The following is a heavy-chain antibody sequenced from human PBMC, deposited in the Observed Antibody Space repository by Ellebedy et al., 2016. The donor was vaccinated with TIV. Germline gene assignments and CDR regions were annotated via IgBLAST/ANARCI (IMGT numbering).Heavy chain of an antibody. CDR3: TAGGEGFDY. CDR1: GFTFTNAW. CDR2: FKRKTDCGTT. J-gene: IGHJ4*02. V-gene: IGHV3-15*01. Sequence: PGGSLRLSCATSGFTFTNAWMHWVRQAPGKGLEWVGRFKRKTDCGTTDYAAPVKGRFTISIDDSKSTLYLQMNSLKTEDTAMYYCTAGGEGFDYWGQGTLVTVSS. D-gene: IGHD3-16*01.